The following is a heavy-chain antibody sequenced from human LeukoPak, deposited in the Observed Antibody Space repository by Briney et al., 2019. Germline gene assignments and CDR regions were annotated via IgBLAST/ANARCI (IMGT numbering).Heavy chain of an antibody. V-gene: IGHV4-30-4*08. D-gene: IGHD1-26*01. J-gene: IGHJ4*02. CDR3: ARVPRSSGTYWLDPYYFDY. CDR1: GGSISSGDYY. CDR2: IYYSGST. Sequence: PSQTLSLTCTVSGGSISSGDYYWIWIRQPPGKGLEWIGYIYYSGSTYYNPSLKSRVTISVDTSKNQFSLKLSSVTAADTAVYYCARVPRSSGTYWLDPYYFDYWGQGTLVTVSS.